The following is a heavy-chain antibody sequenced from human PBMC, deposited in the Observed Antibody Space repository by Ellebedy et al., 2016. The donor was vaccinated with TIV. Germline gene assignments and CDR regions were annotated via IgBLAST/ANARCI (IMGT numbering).Heavy chain of an antibody. CDR3: ARQLKLRLYYYYGMDV. CDR2: INHSGST. CDR1: GGSLNSYY. V-gene: IGHV4-34*01. D-gene: IGHD2-15*01. Sequence: ESLKISCAVYGGSLNSYYWSWIRQPPGKGLEWIGEINHSGSTNYNPSLKSRVTISVDTSKNQFSLKLSSVTAADTAVYYCARQLKLRLYYYYGMDVWGQGTTVTVSS. J-gene: IGHJ6*02.